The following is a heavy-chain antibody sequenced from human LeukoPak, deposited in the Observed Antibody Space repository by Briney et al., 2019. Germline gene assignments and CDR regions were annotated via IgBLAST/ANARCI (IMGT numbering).Heavy chain of an antibody. CDR1: GFTFSGSA. J-gene: IGHJ4*02. Sequence: GGSLRLSCAASGFTFSGSAMHWVRQASGKGLEWVGRIRSKANSYATAYAASVKGRFTISRDDSKNTAYLQMNSLKTEDTAVYYCTRHVDRYGDEVDYWGQGTLVTVSS. CDR3: TRHVDRYGDEVDY. V-gene: IGHV3-73*01. D-gene: IGHD4-17*01. CDR2: IRSKANSYAT.